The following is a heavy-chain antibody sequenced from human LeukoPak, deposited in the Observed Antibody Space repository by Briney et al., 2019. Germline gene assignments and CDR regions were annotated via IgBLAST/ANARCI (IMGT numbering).Heavy chain of an antibody. Sequence: ATVKVSCKASGYTFTGYYMHWVRQAPGQGLEWMGWINPNSGGTNYAQKFQGRATMTRDTSISTAYMELSRLRSDDTAVYYCARDLRRWELGGPFDYWGQGTLVTVSS. J-gene: IGHJ4*02. CDR2: INPNSGGT. V-gene: IGHV1-2*02. D-gene: IGHD1-26*01. CDR1: GYTFTGYY. CDR3: ARDLRRWELGGPFDY.